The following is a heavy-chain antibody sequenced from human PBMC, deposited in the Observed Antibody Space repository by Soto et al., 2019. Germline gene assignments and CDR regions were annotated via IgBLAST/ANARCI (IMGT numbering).Heavy chain of an antibody. V-gene: IGHV1-3*01. D-gene: IGHD7-27*01. J-gene: IGHJ4*02. CDR1: GYTFSSYA. CDR2: INAGYGNT. Sequence: ASVKGSCKASGYTFSSYARHWVRQAPGQRLEWMGWINAGYGNTKSSQKFQDRVTISRDTSASTAYMELTSLRSEDTAVYYCARDTGDGTFDYWGQGTRVTVSS. CDR3: ARDTGDGTFDY.